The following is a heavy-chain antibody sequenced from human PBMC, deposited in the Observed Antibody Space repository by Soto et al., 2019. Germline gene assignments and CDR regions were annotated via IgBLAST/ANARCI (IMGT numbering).Heavy chain of an antibody. V-gene: IGHV2-5*02. D-gene: IGHD6-13*01. CDR1: GFSLSTSGVG. Sequence: QITLKESGPTLVKPTQTLTLTCTFSGFSLSTSGVGVGWIRQPPGKALEWLALIYWDDDKRYSPSLKRRLTITKDTSKNQVVLSMTNMDPVDTATFYCAHTLDYSSYFDYWGQGTLVTVSS. CDR2: IYWDDDK. CDR3: AHTLDYSSYFDY. J-gene: IGHJ4*02.